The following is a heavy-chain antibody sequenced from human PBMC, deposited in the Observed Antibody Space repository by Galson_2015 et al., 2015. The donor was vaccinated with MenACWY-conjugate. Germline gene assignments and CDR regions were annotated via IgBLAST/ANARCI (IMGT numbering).Heavy chain of an antibody. CDR2: IHYTGST. CDR1: GGSISRYY. CDR3: ARLETLLPFDY. V-gene: IGHV4-59*08. J-gene: IGHJ4*02. Sequence: TLSLTCTVSGGSISRYYWSWIRQPPGKGLEWIGFIHYTGSTNYSPSLKSRVTMSVDTSKNQFSLKLSSVTAADTAVYYCARLETLLPFDYWGQGILVTVSS. D-gene: IGHD2-15*01.